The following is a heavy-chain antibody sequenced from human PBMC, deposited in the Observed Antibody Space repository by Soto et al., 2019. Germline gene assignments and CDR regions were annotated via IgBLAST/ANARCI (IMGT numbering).Heavy chain of an antibody. CDR3: ARDRHNSGY. Sequence: KTSETLSLTCTVSGVSISPYYWSWFRQPPGKGLEWIGYIYYSGSTNYSPSLRTRVTISLDTSKSQFSLKLNSVTAADTAVYYCARDRHNSGYCGQGTIVTV. CDR1: GVSISPYY. J-gene: IGHJ4*02. D-gene: IGHD6-19*01. CDR2: IYYSGST. V-gene: IGHV4-59*01.